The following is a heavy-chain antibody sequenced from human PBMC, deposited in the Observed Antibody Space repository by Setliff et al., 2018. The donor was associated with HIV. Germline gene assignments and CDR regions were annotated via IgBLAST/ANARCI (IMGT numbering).Heavy chain of an antibody. CDR3: AKVMITTTWAFDF. Sequence: GGSLRLSCAASGFTFSTYSMVWVRQAPGKGLEWVSGIGGAYDGNTYHADSVKGRFTIFRENSKNILYLQMSNLRAEDTSLYYCAKVMITTTWAFDFWGQGTPVTVSS. V-gene: IGHV3-23*01. CDR2: IGGAYDGNT. D-gene: IGHD1-26*01. J-gene: IGHJ4*02. CDR1: GFTFSTYS.